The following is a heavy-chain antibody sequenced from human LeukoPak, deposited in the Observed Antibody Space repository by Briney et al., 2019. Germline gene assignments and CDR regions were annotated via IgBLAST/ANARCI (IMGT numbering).Heavy chain of an antibody. CDR2: ISYDGSNK. J-gene: IGHJ3*02. CDR1: GFTFSSYA. Sequence: GRSLGLSCAASGFTFSSYAMHWVRQAPGKGLEWVAVISYDGSNKYYADSVKGRFTISRDNSKNTLYLQMNSLRAEDTAVYYCARESLYPDTMVRGVDAFDIWGQGTMVTVSS. CDR3: ARESLYPDTMVRGVDAFDI. V-gene: IGHV3-30-3*01. D-gene: IGHD3-10*01.